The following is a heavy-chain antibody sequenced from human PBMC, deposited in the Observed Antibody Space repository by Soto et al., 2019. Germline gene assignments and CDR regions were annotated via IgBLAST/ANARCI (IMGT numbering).Heavy chain of an antibody. D-gene: IGHD3-16*01. CDR3: ARSSGGMISFGGVCGFFDY. J-gene: IGHJ4*02. CDR1: GGSISSLGYY. Sequence: QVKLQESCPGLVKPSQTLSLTCPVSGGSISSLGYYWSWLRQPPGKGLEWIGYIYYSGRTYYNPSRKSRVTISVDTSKNPFSLKLSSVTAADTAVYYGARSSGGMISFGGVCGFFDYWGRGTLVTVFS. V-gene: IGHV4-31*03. CDR2: IYYSGRT.